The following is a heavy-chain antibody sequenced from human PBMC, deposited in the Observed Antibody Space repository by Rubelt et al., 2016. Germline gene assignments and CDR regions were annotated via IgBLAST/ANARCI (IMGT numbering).Heavy chain of an antibody. J-gene: IGHJ3*02. V-gene: IGHV3-7*03. CDR2: RKQDGSEE. Sequence: EVQLVESGGGLVQPGGSLRLSCAASGFTVSSYWMSWGRQAPGKGLEWVANRKQDGSEEYDVDSVKGRFTISRDTAKTTLYLQMNSLRAEDTAVYYCARDLGSDSSSFGAFDIWGQGTMVTVSS. CDR1: GFTVSSYW. D-gene: IGHD6-13*01. CDR3: ARDLGSDSSSFGAFDI.